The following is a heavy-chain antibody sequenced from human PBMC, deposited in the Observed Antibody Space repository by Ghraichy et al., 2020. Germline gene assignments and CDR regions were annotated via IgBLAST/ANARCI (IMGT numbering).Heavy chain of an antibody. CDR2: ISSNGGST. Sequence: GGSLRLSCSASGFTFSNYAMHWVRQAPGKGLEYVSAISSNGGSTYYADSVKGRFTISRDNSKNTLYLQMSSLKAEDTAVYYCVKEGIVGAAPRIHWFDPWGQGTLVTVSS. CDR1: GFTFSNYA. J-gene: IGHJ5*02. V-gene: IGHV3-64D*06. D-gene: IGHD1-26*01. CDR3: VKEGIVGAAPRIHWFDP.